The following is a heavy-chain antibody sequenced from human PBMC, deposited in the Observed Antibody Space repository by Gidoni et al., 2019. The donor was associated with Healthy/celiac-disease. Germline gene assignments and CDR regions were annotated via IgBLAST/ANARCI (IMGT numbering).Heavy chain of an antibody. CDR1: GGSFSGYY. J-gene: IGHJ6*03. CDR2: INHSGST. V-gene: IGHV4-34*01. Sequence: QVQLQQWGAGLLKPSETLSLTCAVYGGSFSGYYWSWIRQPPGKGLEWIGEINHSGSTNYNPSLKRRVTISVDTSKNQFSLKLSSVTAADTAVYYCARGGPSIAARSPPPYYYYMDVWGKGTTVTVSS. CDR3: ARGGPSIAARSPPPYYYYMDV. D-gene: IGHD6-6*01.